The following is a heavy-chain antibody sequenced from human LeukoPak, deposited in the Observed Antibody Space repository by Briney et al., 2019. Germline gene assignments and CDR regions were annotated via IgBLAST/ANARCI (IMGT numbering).Heavy chain of an antibody. CDR1: GFPLSSYS. Sequence: PGGSLRLSCAASGFPLSSYSINWVRPAPGKGLEWVSYISSSGSAIYYVDSVKGRFTVSRDNAKNSLFLQMNGPRAEDTAVYYCVRVKGSYFDYWGKGALVTVSS. V-gene: IGHV3-48*01. CDR2: ISSSGSAI. D-gene: IGHD2-15*01. CDR3: VRVKGSYFDY. J-gene: IGHJ4*02.